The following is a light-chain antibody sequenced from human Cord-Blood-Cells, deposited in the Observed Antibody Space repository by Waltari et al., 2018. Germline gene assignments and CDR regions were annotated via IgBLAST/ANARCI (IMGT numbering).Light chain of an antibody. J-gene: IGKJ2*01. CDR2: GAS. CDR1: QSVRSSY. V-gene: IGKV3-20*01. CDR3: QQYGSSPPYT. Sequence: EIVLTQSPGTLSLSPGESATLSCRASQSVRSSYLAWYQQKPGQGPRLLIYGASSRATGIPDRFSGSGSGTDFTLTISRLEPEDFAVYYCQQYGSSPPYTFGQGTKLEIK.